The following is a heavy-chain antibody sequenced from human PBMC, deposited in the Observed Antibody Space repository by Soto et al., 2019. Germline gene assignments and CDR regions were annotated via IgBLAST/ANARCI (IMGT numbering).Heavy chain of an antibody. V-gene: IGHV3-73*02. Sequence: EVVLVESGGGLVQPGGSLKLSCAASGFRFTGSARHWVRQAPGKGLEWVGLIRNRPNSYATAYAESLKGRVTISRDDSRNTSYLQVKSLKSEDTAVYFCTRACSGGSCYSTSDFDYWGQGTLVTVSS. CDR3: TRACSGGSCYSTSDFDY. CDR2: IRNRPNSYAT. D-gene: IGHD2-15*01. J-gene: IGHJ4*02. CDR1: GFRFTGSA.